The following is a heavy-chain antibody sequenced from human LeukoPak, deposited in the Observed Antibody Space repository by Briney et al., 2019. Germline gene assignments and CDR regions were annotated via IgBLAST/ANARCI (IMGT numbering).Heavy chain of an antibody. J-gene: IGHJ4*02. D-gene: IGHD5-18*01. V-gene: IGHV3-30*18. CDR3: AKRQVGYSYGPSYFDY. CDR2: ISYDGSNK. Sequence: GGSLRLSCAASGFTFSSYAMSWVRQAPGKGLEWVAVISYDGSNKYYADSVKGRFTISRDNSKNTLYLQMNSLRAEDTAVYYCAKRQVGYSYGPSYFDYWGQGTLVTVSS. CDR1: GFTFSSYA.